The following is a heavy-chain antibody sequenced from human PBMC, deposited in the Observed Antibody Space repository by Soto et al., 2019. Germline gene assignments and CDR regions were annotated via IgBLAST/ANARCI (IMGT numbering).Heavy chain of an antibody. V-gene: IGHV3-48*03. CDR2: IRANDESI. J-gene: IGHJ3*02. CDR3: ARETLRDAIDI. CDR1: GFDFRSYE. Sequence: GSLRLSCVASGFDFRSYEMNWVRQAPGKGLEWVSNIRANDESIYYAHSVKGRVSVSRDHAKNSLFLEMNSLRVDDTAVYYCARETLRDAIDIWGQGTMVTVSS.